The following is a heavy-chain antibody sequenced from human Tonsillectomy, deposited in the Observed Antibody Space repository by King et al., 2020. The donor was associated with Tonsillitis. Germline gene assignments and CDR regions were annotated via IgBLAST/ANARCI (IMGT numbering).Heavy chain of an antibody. D-gene: IGHD1-14*01. CDR2: IIPLFGTT. Sequence: GQLVQSGAEVKKPGSSVKVSCKASGGTFSIHAITWVRQAPGQGLEWMGGIIPLFGTTNYAEKFQGRVTFTADGSTSTAYMELSSLKSEDTAVYFCARDLAVNQPLYVVYWGQGTLVTVSS. CDR3: ARDLAVNQPLYVVY. CDR1: GGTFSIHA. J-gene: IGHJ4*02. V-gene: IGHV1-69*01.